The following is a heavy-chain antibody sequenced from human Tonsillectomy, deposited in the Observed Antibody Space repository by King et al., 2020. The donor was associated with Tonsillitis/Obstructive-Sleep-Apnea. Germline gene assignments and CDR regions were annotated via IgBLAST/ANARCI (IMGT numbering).Heavy chain of an antibody. J-gene: IGHJ4*02. CDR3: ARDGDYSSTNYLHY. D-gene: IGHD6-13*01. CDR2: IYYSGNT. CDR1: GASISSSSYY. V-gene: IGHV4-39*02. Sequence: LQLQESGPGLVKPSETLSLTCTVSGASISSSSYYWDWIRQPPGKGLQWIGNIYYSGNTYYNPSLKSRVTISVDTSQNKFSLKLSSVTAADTAVYYCARDGDYSSTNYLHYWGQGTLVTVSA.